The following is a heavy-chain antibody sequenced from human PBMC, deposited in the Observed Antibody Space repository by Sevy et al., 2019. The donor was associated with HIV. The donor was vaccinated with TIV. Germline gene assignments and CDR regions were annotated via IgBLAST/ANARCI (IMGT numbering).Heavy chain of an antibody. V-gene: IGHV3-7*03. D-gene: IGHD5-18*01. Sequence: GGSLRLSCVASGFTVSNYWMNWVRQAPGMGLEWVAKIKEDGKERYYVDSVKGRFTISRDNDKNSLYLQMNSLRAEDTAAYYCARDKNTAMVTPFDFWGQGTLVTVSS. CDR3: ARDKNTAMVTPFDF. CDR1: GFTVSNYW. J-gene: IGHJ4*02. CDR2: IKEDGKER.